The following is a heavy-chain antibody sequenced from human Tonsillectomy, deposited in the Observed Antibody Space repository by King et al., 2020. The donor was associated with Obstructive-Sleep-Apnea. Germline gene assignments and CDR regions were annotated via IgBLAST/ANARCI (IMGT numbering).Heavy chain of an antibody. Sequence: VQLVESGGGVVQPGRSLRLSCAASGFTFSSYAMHWVRQAPGKGLDWVTIISYDGSNKYYADSVKGRFTISRDNSKNTLYLQMNSLRAEDTAVYYCARGPQLLWFGELLVDYWGQGTLVTVSS. CDR2: ISYDGSNK. V-gene: IGHV3-30-3*01. CDR1: GFTFSSYA. J-gene: IGHJ4*02. CDR3: ARGPQLLWFGELLVDY. D-gene: IGHD3-10*01.